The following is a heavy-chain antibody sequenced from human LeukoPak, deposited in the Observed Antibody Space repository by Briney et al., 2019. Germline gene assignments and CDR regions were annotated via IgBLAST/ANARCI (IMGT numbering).Heavy chain of an antibody. D-gene: IGHD5-12*01. Sequence: SGGSLRLSCAASGFTFSNAWMSWVRQAPGKGLEWVGRIKSKTDGGTTDYAAPVKGRFTISRDDSKNTLYLQMNSLKTEDTAVYYCTTSDIVATCGTLVYWGQGTLVTVSS. J-gene: IGHJ4*02. CDR2: IKSKTDGGTT. CDR1: GFTFSNAW. V-gene: IGHV3-15*01. CDR3: TTSDIVATCGTLVY.